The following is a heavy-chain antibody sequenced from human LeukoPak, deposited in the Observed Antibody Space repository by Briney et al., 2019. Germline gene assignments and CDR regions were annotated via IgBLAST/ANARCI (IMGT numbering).Heavy chain of an antibody. D-gene: IGHD3-10*01. Sequence: GGSLRLSCAASGFTFSSYGMHWVRQAPGKGLEWVAFIRYDGSNKYYADSVKGRFTISRDNSKNTLYLQMNSLRAEDTAVYYCAKDPPAFYGSDTWYFDYWGQGTLVTVSS. CDR3: AKDPPAFYGSDTWYFDY. CDR1: GFTFSSYG. CDR2: IRYDGSNK. V-gene: IGHV3-30*02. J-gene: IGHJ4*02.